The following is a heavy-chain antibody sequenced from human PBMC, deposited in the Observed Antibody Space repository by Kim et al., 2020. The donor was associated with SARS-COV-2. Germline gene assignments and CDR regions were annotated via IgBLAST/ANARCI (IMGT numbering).Heavy chain of an antibody. Sequence: GGSLRLSCTASGFTFGDYAMSWVRQAPGQGLEWVGFIRSKAYGGTTEYAASVKGRFTISRDDSKSIAYLQMNSLKTEDTAVYYCTRGDFWSGYLRFWGQGTLVTVSS. CDR3: TRGDFWSGYLRF. D-gene: IGHD3-3*01. CDR2: IRSKAYGGTT. J-gene: IGHJ4*02. CDR1: GFTFGDYA. V-gene: IGHV3-49*04.